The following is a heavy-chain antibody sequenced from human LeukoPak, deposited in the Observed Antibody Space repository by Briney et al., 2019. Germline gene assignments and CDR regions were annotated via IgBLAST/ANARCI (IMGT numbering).Heavy chain of an antibody. CDR1: GFTFSSYA. CDR2: ISGSGGST. V-gene: IGHV3-23*01. J-gene: IGHJ3*02. Sequence: GGSLRLSCAASGFTFSSYAMSWVRQAPGKGLEWVSAISGSGGSTYYADSVKGRFTISRDNSKNTLYLQMNSLRAEDTAVYYCAKPPVLLWFGEQYDAFDIWGQGTMVTVSS. D-gene: IGHD3-10*01. CDR3: AKPPVLLWFGEQYDAFDI.